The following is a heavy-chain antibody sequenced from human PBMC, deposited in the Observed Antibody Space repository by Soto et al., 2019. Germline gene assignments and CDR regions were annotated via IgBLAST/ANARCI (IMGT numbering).Heavy chain of an antibody. CDR3: ARAGVGQQLVPDY. CDR2: IYHSGST. CDR1: GGSISSSNW. V-gene: IGHV4-4*02. D-gene: IGHD6-13*01. Sequence: QVQLQESGPGLVKPTGTLSLTCAVSGGSISSSNWWTWVRQPPGKGLEWIGEIYHSGSTNYNPSLKSRVTISVDKSKNQFSLTLSSVTAADTAVYYCARAGVGQQLVPDYWGQGTLVTVSS. J-gene: IGHJ4*02.